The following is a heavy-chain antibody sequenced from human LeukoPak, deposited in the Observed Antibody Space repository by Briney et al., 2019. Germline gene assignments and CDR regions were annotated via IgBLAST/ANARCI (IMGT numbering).Heavy chain of an antibody. V-gene: IGHV1-69*04. J-gene: IGHJ5*02. CDR1: GGTFSSYA. D-gene: IGHD1-26*01. CDR3: ARDLNEGRDP. Sequence: GSSVKVSCKASGGTFSSYAISWVRQAPGQGLEWMGRIIPIFGIANYAQKFQGRVTITAGKSTSTAYMELSSLRSEDTAVYYCARDLNEGRDPWGQGTLVTVSS. CDR2: IIPIFGIA.